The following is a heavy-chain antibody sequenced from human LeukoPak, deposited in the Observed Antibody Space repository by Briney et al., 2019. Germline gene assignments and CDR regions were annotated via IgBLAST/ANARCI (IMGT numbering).Heavy chain of an antibody. CDR2: IRSKANSYAT. J-gene: IGHJ4*02. CDR3: TRHTPVGDLPFDY. Sequence: PGGSLRLSCAASGFGFSDSAMHWVRQASGKGLEWVGRIRSKANSYATTYAASVKGRFTISRDDSKNTAYLQMNSLKTEDTAVYYRTRHTPVGDLPFDYWGQGTLVTVSS. D-gene: IGHD4-17*01. CDR1: GFGFSDSA. V-gene: IGHV3-73*01.